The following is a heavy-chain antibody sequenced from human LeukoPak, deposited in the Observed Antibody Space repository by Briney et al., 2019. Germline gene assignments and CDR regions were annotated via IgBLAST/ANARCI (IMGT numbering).Heavy chain of an antibody. CDR1: GFTFDDYA. CDR3: AKRRSSSWYY. Sequence: PGRSLRLSCAASGFTFDDYAMHWVRQAPGKGLEWVSAISGSGGSTYYADSVKGRFTISRDNSKNTLYLQMNSLRAEDTAVYYCAKRRSSSWYYWGQGTLVTVSS. J-gene: IGHJ4*02. CDR2: ISGSGGST. D-gene: IGHD6-13*01. V-gene: IGHV3-23*01.